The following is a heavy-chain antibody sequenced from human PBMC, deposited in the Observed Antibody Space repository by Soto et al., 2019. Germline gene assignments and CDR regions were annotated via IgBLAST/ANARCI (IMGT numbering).Heavy chain of an antibody. CDR1: GFTFSSYA. D-gene: IGHD2-15*01. J-gene: IGHJ4*02. CDR3: AKDWDIVVVVAAIPETFDY. Sequence: GGSLRLSCAASGFTFSSYAMSWVRQAPGKGLEWVSAISGSGGSTYYADSVKGRFTISRDNSKNTLYLQMNSLRAEDMAVYYCAKDWDIVVVVAAIPETFDYWGQGTLVTVSS. V-gene: IGHV3-23*01. CDR2: ISGSGGST.